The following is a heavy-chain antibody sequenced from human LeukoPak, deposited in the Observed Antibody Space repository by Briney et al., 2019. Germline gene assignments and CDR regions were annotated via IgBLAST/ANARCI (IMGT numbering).Heavy chain of an antibody. CDR2: IYTSGST. Sequence: SETLSLTCTVSGGSFSGYYWSWIRQTAGKGLEWIGRIYTSGSTNYNASLKSRVTMSVDTSKNQFFLQLSSVTVADTAVNYWARYIPARPGFDYWGQGTLVTVSS. V-gene: IGHV4-59*10. D-gene: IGHD6-6*01. CDR3: ARYIPARPGFDY. J-gene: IGHJ4*02. CDR1: GGSFSGYY.